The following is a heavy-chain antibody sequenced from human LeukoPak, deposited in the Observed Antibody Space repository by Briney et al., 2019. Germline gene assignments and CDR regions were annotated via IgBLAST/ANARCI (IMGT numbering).Heavy chain of an antibody. Sequence: GASVKVSCEASGYTFTAWYIHWVRQAPGQGLEWMGWIDPNSGGTGYAQKFQGRVTMTRDTSISTAYMELSRLRSDDTAVYYCARVDEKGISYYDILTGYAVRDNWFDPWGQGTLVTVSS. V-gene: IGHV1-2*02. D-gene: IGHD3-9*01. CDR3: ARVDEKGISYYDILTGYAVRDNWFDP. CDR2: IDPNSGGT. J-gene: IGHJ5*02. CDR1: GYTFTAWY.